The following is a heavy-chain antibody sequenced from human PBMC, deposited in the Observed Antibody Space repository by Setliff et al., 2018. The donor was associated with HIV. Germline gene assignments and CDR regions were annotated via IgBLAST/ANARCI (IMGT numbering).Heavy chain of an antibody. V-gene: IGHV3-74*01. CDR1: GFIFSSKW. CDR2: IDTDGSIT. J-gene: IGHJ4*02. Sequence: QPGGSLRLSCAASGFIFSSKWMHWVRQVPGKGLVWVSRIDTDGSITSYADSVKGRFTISRDNAKSTLYLQMNNLRAEDTALYYCATDVAGKYDYWGQGTLVTVSS. CDR3: ATDVAGKYDY. D-gene: IGHD2-15*01.